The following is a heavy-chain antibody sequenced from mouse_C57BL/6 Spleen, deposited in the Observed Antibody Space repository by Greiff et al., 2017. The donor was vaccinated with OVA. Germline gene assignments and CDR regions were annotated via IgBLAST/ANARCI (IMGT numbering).Heavy chain of an antibody. V-gene: IGHV14-3*01. Sequence: EVNVVESVAELVRPGASVKLSCTASGFNIKNTYMHWVKQRPEQGLEWIGRIDPANGNTKYAPKFQGKATITADTSSNTAYLQLSSLTSEDTAIYYCARPNWEDAMDYWGQGTSVTVSS. CDR1: GFNIKNTY. CDR2: IDPANGNT. J-gene: IGHJ4*01. CDR3: ARPNWEDAMDY. D-gene: IGHD4-1*01.